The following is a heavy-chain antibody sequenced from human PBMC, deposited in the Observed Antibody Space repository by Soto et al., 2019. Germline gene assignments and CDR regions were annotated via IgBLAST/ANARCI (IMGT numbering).Heavy chain of an antibody. CDR2: IYTSGST. Sequence: SETLSLTCTVSGGSISGYYWSWIRQPAGKGLEWIGRIYTSGSTNYNPSLKSRVTMSVDTSKNQFSLKLSSVTAADTAVYYCARVRAGFWSGVFDYWGQGTLVTVSS. V-gene: IGHV4-4*07. CDR1: GGSISGYY. D-gene: IGHD3-3*01. CDR3: ARVRAGFWSGVFDY. J-gene: IGHJ4*02.